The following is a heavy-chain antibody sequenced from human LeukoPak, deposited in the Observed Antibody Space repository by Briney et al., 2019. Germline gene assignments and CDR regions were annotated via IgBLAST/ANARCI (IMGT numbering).Heavy chain of an antibody. Sequence: PSETLSLTCAVYGGSFSGYYWSWIRQPPGKGLEWTGEINHSGSTNYNPSLKSRVTISVDTSKNQFSLKLSSVTAADTAVYYCARGDFAMVRGVSRWFDPWGQGTLVTVSS. CDR1: GGSFSGYY. CDR2: INHSGST. J-gene: IGHJ5*02. V-gene: IGHV4-34*01. CDR3: ARGDFAMVRGVSRWFDP. D-gene: IGHD3-10*01.